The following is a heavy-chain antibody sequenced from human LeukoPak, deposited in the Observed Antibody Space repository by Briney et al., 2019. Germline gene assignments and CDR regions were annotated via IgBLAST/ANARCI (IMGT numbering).Heavy chain of an antibody. D-gene: IGHD5-12*01. CDR2: IYYSGST. Sequence: SETLSLTCTVSGGSISSYYWSWIRQPPGKGLEWIGYIYYSGSTNYNPSLKSRVTISVDTSKNQFSLKLSSVTAADTAVYYCARGPAGYDYVDYWGQGTLVTVSS. V-gene: IGHV4-59*01. J-gene: IGHJ4*02. CDR3: ARGPAGYDYVDY. CDR1: GGSISSYY.